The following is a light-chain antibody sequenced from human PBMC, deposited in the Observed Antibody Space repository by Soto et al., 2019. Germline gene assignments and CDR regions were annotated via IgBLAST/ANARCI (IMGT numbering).Light chain of an antibody. J-gene: IGKJ1*01. CDR2: DAS. CDR3: QQYVRSPPSWT. Sequence: ETVLTQSPGTLSLSPGERATLSCRASQSVSSSYLAWYQQKPGQAPRLLIYDASSRATGIPDRFSGSGSGTDFILTISRLEPEDVAVYYCQQYVRSPPSWTFGQGTKVEIK. V-gene: IGKV3-20*01. CDR1: QSVSSSY.